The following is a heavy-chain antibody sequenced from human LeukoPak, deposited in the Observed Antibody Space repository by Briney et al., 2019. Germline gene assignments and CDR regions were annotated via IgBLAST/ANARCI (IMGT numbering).Heavy chain of an antibody. Sequence: PSETLSLTCAVSGGSISSSNWWSWVRQPPGKGLQWIGSIDYSGTTYDNPSLKSRVTISVDTSKNQFSLKLSSVTAADTAVFYCARGEGGYYHSGSNWFDPWGQGTLVSVSS. D-gene: IGHD3-10*01. V-gene: IGHV4-4*02. CDR3: ARGEGGYYHSGSNWFDP. J-gene: IGHJ5*02. CDR1: GGSISSSNW. CDR2: IDYSGTT.